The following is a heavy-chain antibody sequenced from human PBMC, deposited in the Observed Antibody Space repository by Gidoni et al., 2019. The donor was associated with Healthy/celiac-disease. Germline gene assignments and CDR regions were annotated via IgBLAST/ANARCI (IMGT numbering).Heavy chain of an antibody. CDR2: ISSSSSTI. J-gene: IGHJ4*02. V-gene: IGHV3-48*04. CDR1: GSTFSSYS. Sequence: EVQLVESGGGLVQLGGSLGVSCAAVGSTFSSYSMNWVRQAPGKGLEWVSYISSSSSTIYYADSVKGRFTISRDNAKNSLYLQMNSLRAEDTAVYYCARDSAGIEGDSWGQGTLVTVSS. D-gene: IGHD2-21*01. CDR3: ARDSAGIEGDS.